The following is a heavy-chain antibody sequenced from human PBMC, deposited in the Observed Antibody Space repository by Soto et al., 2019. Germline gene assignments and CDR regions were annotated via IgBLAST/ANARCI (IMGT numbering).Heavy chain of an antibody. CDR2: ISSSSSYI. CDR3: ASSSYGDYIDAFDI. CDR1: GFTFSSYS. D-gene: IGHD4-17*01. Sequence: GGSLRLSCAASGFTFSSYSMNWVRQAPGKGLEWVSSISSSSSYIYYADSVKGRFTISRDNAKNSLYLQMNSLRAEDTAVYYCASSSYGDYIDAFDIWGQGTMVTVS. V-gene: IGHV3-21*01. J-gene: IGHJ3*02.